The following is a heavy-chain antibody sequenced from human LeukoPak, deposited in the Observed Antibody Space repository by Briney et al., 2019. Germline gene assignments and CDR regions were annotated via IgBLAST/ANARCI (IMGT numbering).Heavy chain of an antibody. CDR1: GGSISSYY. V-gene: IGHV4-59*01. CDR3: ARSMFYYGDYGFDY. J-gene: IGHJ4*02. Sequence: PSETLSLTCTVSGGSISSYYWSWIRQPPGKGLEWIGYIYYSGNTNYNPSLKSRVTISVDTSKNQFSLKLSSVTAADTAMYYCARSMFYYGDYGFDYWGQGTLVTVSS. CDR2: IYYSGNT. D-gene: IGHD4-17*01.